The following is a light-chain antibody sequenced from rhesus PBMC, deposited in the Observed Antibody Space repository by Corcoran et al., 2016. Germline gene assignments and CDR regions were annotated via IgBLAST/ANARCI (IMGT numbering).Light chain of an antibody. CDR2: DSN. Sequence: DIQMTQSPSSLSASVGDRVTITCRASQGINSYLNWYQQKPGKAPKLLIYDSNRLESGVTSRFSGSGSATEFTLTISSLQPEDFATYYCQQYNSLPLTFGGGTTVGLK. CDR3: QQYNSLPLT. J-gene: IGKJ4*01. CDR1: QGINSY. V-gene: IGKV1-32*01.